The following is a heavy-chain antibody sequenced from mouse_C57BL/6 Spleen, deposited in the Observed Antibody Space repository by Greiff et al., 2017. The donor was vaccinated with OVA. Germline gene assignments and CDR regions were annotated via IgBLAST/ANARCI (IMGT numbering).Heavy chain of an antibody. J-gene: IGHJ2*01. CDR3: AKIYDGYYDGVFDY. Sequence: DVKLVESGGGLVKPGGSLKLSCAASGFTFSDYGMHWVRQAPEKGLEWVAYISSGSSTIYYADTVKGRFTISRDNAKNTLFLQMTSLRSEDTAMYYCAKIYDGYYDGVFDYWGQGTTLTVSS. V-gene: IGHV5-17*01. D-gene: IGHD2-3*01. CDR1: GFTFSDYG. CDR2: ISSGSSTI.